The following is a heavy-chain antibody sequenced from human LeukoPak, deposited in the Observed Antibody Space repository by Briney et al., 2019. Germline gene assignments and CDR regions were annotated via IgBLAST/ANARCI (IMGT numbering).Heavy chain of an antibody. D-gene: IGHD4-17*01. J-gene: IGHJ1*01. CDR2: IYYSGSA. CDR1: GGSISSGGYY. V-gene: IGHV4-31*03. Sequence: SETLSLTCTVSGGSISSGGYYWSWIRQHPGQGLEWIGYIYYSGSAYYNPSLESRVTISVDTSKNQFSLRLSSVTAADAAVYYCASGKRPSTVTTFGEYFQHWGQGILVTVSS. CDR3: ASGKRPSTVTTFGEYFQH.